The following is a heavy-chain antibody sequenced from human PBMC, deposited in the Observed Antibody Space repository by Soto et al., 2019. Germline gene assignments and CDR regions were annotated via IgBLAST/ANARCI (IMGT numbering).Heavy chain of an antibody. CDR2: IYYSGSA. CDR3: ARDILYRIDY. Sequence: SETLSLTWTVSGGSISSGDYYWSWIRQPPGKGLEWIGYIYYSGSAYYNPSLKSRVTISVDTSKNQFSLKLSSVTAADTAVYYCARDILYRIDYWGQGSLVTVSS. V-gene: IGHV4-30-4*01. J-gene: IGHJ4*02. CDR1: GGSISSGDYY. D-gene: IGHD3-9*01.